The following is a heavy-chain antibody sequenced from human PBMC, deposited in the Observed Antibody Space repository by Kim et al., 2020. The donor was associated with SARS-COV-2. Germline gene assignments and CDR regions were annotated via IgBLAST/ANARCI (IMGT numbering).Heavy chain of an antibody. CDR3: ASLTSSGWAPGYYYYGMDV. Sequence: SETLSLTCTVSGGSISSSSYYWGWIRQPPGKGLEWIGSIYYSGSTYYNPSLKSRVTISVDTSKNQFSLKLSSVTAADTAVYYCASLTSSGWAPGYYYYGMDVWGQGTTVTVSS. CDR2: IYYSGST. D-gene: IGHD6-19*01. CDR1: GGSISSSSYY. V-gene: IGHV4-39*01. J-gene: IGHJ6*02.